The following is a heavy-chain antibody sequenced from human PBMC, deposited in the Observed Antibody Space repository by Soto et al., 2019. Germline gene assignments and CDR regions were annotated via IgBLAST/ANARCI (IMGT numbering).Heavy chain of an antibody. V-gene: IGHV3-21*01. J-gene: IGHJ4*02. CDR1: GFTFSSYS. CDR3: ARSPPIAVAGTVDY. CDR2: ISSSSSYI. D-gene: IGHD6-19*01. Sequence: PGGSLRLSCAASGFTFSSYSMNWVRQAPGKGLEWVSSISSSSSYIYYADPVKGRFTISRDNAKNSLYLQMNSLRAEDTAVYYCARSPPIAVAGTVDYWGQGTQVTVSS.